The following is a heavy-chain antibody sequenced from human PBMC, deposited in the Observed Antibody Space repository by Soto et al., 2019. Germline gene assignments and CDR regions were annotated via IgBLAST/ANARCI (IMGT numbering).Heavy chain of an antibody. Sequence: EEELVESGGGLIKPGGSLRLSCSASGFTFGTYAMNWVRQAPGKGLEWVSYISGGSTTIEYADSVKGRFTISRDNDKNSLFLQMNSLRPEDTAVYFCARDSLSSNWPPYFGMDVWGLGTTVTVSS. J-gene: IGHJ6*02. CDR3: ARDSLSSNWPPYFGMDV. V-gene: IGHV3-48*04. CDR1: GFTFGTYA. CDR2: ISGGSTTI. D-gene: IGHD6-13*01.